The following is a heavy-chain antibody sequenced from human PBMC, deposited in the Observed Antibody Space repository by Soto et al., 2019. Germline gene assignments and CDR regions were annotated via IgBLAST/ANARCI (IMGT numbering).Heavy chain of an antibody. V-gene: IGHV4-28*01. D-gene: IGHD1-26*01. CDR3: ARREIQGPIDY. Sequence: QVQLQESGPGLVKPSDTLSLTCAVSGYSISSNNWWGWIRQPPGKGLEWIGYIYYSGTTYYNPSLKSRVSMSVDTTKNQFSLKLTSVTAADTAVYYCARREIQGPIDYWGQGTLVTVSS. J-gene: IGHJ4*02. CDR1: GYSISSNNW. CDR2: IYYSGTT.